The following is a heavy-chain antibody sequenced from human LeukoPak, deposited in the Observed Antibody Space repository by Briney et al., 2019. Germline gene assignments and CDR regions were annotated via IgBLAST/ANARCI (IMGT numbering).Heavy chain of an antibody. D-gene: IGHD6-19*01. J-gene: IGHJ4*02. V-gene: IGHV1-2*04. CDR2: INPNSGGT. Sequence: ASVKVSCKASGYTFTGYYMHWVRQAPGQGLEWMGWINPNSGGTNYAQKFQGWVTMIRDTSISTAYMELSRLRSDDTAVYYCARDSTWQWLVLWGQGTLVTVSS. CDR3: ARDSTWQWLVL. CDR1: GYTFTGYY.